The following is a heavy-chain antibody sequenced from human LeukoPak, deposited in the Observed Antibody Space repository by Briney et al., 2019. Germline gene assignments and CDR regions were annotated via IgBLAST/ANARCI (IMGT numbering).Heavy chain of an antibody. CDR2: INLNSGGS. J-gene: IGHJ4*02. Sequence: ASGKVSCKTSGYTFTTYYMHWVRQAPGQGLEWIGWINLNSGGSDYAQKFPGRVTMTRDTSISTAYMELSRLRSDDTAVYYCARDRSHLGYCSGGSCYDPTDRVHFDYWGQGTLATVSS. V-gene: IGHV1-2*02. D-gene: IGHD2-15*01. CDR1: GYTFTTYY. CDR3: ARDRSHLGYCSGGSCYDPTDRVHFDY.